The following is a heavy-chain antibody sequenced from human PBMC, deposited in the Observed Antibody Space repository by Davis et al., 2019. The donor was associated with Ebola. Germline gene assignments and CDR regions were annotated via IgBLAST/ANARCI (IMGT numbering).Heavy chain of an antibody. CDR2: IYHSGST. V-gene: IGHV4-4*02. CDR3: ARAPGTRLYYYYGMDV. J-gene: IGHJ6*02. Sequence: MPGGSLRLSCAVSGGSISSSNWWSWVRQPPGKGLEWIGEIYHSGSTNYNPSLKSRVTISVDTSKNQFSLKLSSVTAADTAVYYCARAPGTRLYYYYGMDVWGQGTTVTVSS. CDR1: GGSISSSNW. D-gene: IGHD1-7*01.